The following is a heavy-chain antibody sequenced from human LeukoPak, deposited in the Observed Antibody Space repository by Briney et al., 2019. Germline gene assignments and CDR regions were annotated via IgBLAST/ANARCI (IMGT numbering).Heavy chain of an antibody. D-gene: IGHD4-23*01. CDR3: ARGYYGGNPTLFDY. CDR2: INPNSGGT. CDR1: GYTFTGYY. V-gene: IGHV1-2*02. J-gene: IGHJ4*02. Sequence: ASVKVSCKASGYTFTGYYMHWVRQAPGQGLEWMGWINPNSGGTNYAQKFQGRVTMTRDTSISTAYIELSRLRSDDTAVYYRARGYYGGNPTLFDYWGQGTLVTVSS.